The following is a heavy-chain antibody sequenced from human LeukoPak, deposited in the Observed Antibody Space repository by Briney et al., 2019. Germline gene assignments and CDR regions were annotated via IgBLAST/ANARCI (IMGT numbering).Heavy chain of an antibody. V-gene: IGHV3-23*01. D-gene: IGHD2-2*02. CDR2: ISGSGNSI. Sequence: GGSLRLSCAGSGFTFSSYAMNCVRQAPGKGLEWVSAISGSGNSIFYADSVRGRFTISRDNFKNTLYLQMNTLRAEDTAVYYCAKTQSSPLYVYYGMDVWGQGTTVTVSS. CDR1: GFTFSSYA. CDR3: AKTQSSPLYVYYGMDV. J-gene: IGHJ6*02.